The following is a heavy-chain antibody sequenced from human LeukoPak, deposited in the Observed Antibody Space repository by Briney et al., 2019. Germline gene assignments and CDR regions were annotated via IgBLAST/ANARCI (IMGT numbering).Heavy chain of an antibody. CDR2: IIPIFGTA. CDR1: GDTFSSYA. J-gene: IGHJ4*02. Sequence: ASVKVSCKASGDTFSSYAFSWVRQAPGQGLEWMGAIIPIFGTANYAQKFQGRVTITTDESTSTAYMELSSLRSEDTAVYYCAGLYCSGGSCYSGRIDYWGQGTLVTVSS. D-gene: IGHD2-15*01. CDR3: AGLYCSGGSCYSGRIDY. V-gene: IGHV1-69*05.